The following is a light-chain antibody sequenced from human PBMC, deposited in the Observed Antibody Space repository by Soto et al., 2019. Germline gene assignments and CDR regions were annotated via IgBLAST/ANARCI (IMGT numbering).Light chain of an antibody. J-gene: IGKJ3*01. V-gene: IGKV1-39*01. CDR3: QQSFSTPIT. CDR2: AAS. Sequence: DIQVTQSPSSLSASVGDRVTITCRASQSISGYLNWYQQKPGKAPKLLIYAASTSQSGVPSRFSGSGSGTDFTLTITSLQPEDFATYFCQQSFSTPITFGPGTKVEIK. CDR1: QSISGY.